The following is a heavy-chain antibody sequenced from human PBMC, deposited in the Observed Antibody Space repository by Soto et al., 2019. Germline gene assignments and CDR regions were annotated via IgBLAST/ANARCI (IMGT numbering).Heavy chain of an antibody. CDR1: GGSFSGYY. CDR2: INHSGST. J-gene: IGHJ6*01. CDR3: ATLGGYSSSWYRPYYYYGMDV. Sequence: KASETLSLTCAVYGGSFSGYYWSWIRQPPGKGLEWIGEINHSGSTNYNPSLKSRVTISVDTSKNQFSLKLSSVAAADTAVYYCATLGGYSSSWYRPYYYYGMDVWGQGTTVTVSS. D-gene: IGHD6-13*01. V-gene: IGHV4-34*01.